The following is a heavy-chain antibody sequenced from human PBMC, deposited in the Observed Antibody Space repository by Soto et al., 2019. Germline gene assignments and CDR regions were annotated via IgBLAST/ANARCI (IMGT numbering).Heavy chain of an antibody. J-gene: IGHJ4*02. CDR1: GFTFSGYA. CDR3: AKDSSSAWYQKYYFDY. Sequence: PGGSLRLSCAASGFTFSGYAISWVRQAPGKGLEWVSAISGSGGSTYYADSVKGRFTISRDNSKNTLYLQMNSLRAEDTAVYYCAKDSSSAWYQKYYFDYWGQGTLVTVPQ. V-gene: IGHV3-23*01. D-gene: IGHD6-19*01. CDR2: ISGSGGST.